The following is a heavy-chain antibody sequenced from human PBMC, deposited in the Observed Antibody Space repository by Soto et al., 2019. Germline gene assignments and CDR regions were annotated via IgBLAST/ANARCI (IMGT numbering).Heavy chain of an antibody. CDR2: ISYDGSNK. V-gene: IGHV3-30*04. CDR1: GFTFSSYA. J-gene: IGHJ4*02. CDR3: ARVTKPYYSGSYFDY. D-gene: IGHD1-26*01. Sequence: GESLKISCAASGFTFSSYAMHWVRQAPGKGLEWVAVISYDGSNKYYADSVKGRFTISRDNSKNTLYLQMNSLRAEDTAVYYCARVTKPYYSGSYFDYWGQGTLVTVSS.